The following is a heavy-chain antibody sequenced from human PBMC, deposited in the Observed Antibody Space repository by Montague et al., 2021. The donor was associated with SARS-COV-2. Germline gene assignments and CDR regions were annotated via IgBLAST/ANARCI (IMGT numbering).Heavy chain of an antibody. CDR2: IYYSGST. CDR3: ASLRGATDYYYYYGMDV. J-gene: IGHJ6*02. CDR1: GGSISSYY. V-gene: IGHV4-59*01. D-gene: IGHD1-26*01. Sequence: SETLSLTCTVSGGSISSYYWSWIRQPPGKGLEWIGYIYYSGSTNYNPSLKSRVTISVDTSKNQFSLKLSSVTAADTAVYYCASLRGATDYYYYYGMDVWGQGTRVTVPS.